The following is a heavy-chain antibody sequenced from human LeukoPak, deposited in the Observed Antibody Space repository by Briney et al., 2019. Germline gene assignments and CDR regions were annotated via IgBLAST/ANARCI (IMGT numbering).Heavy chain of an antibody. CDR3: ARDLSIAVAGMAPFDY. D-gene: IGHD6-19*01. CDR1: GFTFSSYS. Sequence: QPGRSLRLSCAASGFTFSSYSMNWVRQAPGKGLEWVSSISSSSSYIYYADSVKGRFTISRDNAKNSLYLQMNSLRAEDTAVYYCARDLSIAVAGMAPFDYWGQGTLVTVSS. CDR2: ISSSSSYI. J-gene: IGHJ4*02. V-gene: IGHV3-21*01.